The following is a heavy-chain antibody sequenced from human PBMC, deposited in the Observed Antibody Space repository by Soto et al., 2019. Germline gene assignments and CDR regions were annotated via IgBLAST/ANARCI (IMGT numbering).Heavy chain of an antibody. CDR3: ARIYMVRGVIPLNYGMDV. D-gene: IGHD3-10*01. V-gene: IGHV4-39*01. CDR2: IYYSGST. J-gene: IGHJ6*02. Sequence: SETLSLTCTVSGGSISSSSYYWGWIRQPPGKGLEWIGSIYYSGSTYYNPSLKSRVTISVDTSKNQFSLKLSSVTAADTAVYYCARIYMVRGVIPLNYGMDVWGQGTTVTVSS. CDR1: GGSISSSSYY.